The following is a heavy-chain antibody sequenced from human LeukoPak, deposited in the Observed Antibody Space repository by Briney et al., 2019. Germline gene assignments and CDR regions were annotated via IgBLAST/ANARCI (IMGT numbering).Heavy chain of an antibody. V-gene: IGHV3-30*04. CDR3: AKVGTNSDY. CDR2: LSYDGFTK. CDR1: GFTFSAST. D-gene: IGHD1-1*01. J-gene: IGHJ4*02. Sequence: PGGSLRLSCVASGFTFSASTMHWVRQAPGKGLEWVAVLSYDGFTKYYADSVKGRFTISRDNSKNSLYLQMNSLRTEDTALYYCAKVGTNSDYWGQGTLVTVSS.